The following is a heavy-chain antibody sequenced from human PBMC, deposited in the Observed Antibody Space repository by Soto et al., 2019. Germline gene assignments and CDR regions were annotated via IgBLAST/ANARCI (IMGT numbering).Heavy chain of an antibody. CDR2: IHHDGST. CDR1: GGSISSTTW. D-gene: IGHD6-19*01. Sequence: PSETLSLTCAVSGGSISSTTWWSWVRQPPGKGLEWIGEIHHDGSTNYNPSLKSRVIISVDKSKNQFSLKVSSVTAADTAVYYCARGRGIAVARRWFDPWGQGTLVTVSS. CDR3: ARGRGIAVARRWFDP. V-gene: IGHV4-4*02. J-gene: IGHJ5*02.